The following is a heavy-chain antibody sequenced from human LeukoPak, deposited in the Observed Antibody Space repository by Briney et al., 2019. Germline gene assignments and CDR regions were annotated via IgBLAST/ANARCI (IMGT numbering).Heavy chain of an antibody. CDR1: GFTFDDYA. D-gene: IGHD3-10*01. CDR3: AKDIGVRGVIFRNWFDP. CDR2: ISWNSGSI. Sequence: PGGSLRLSCAASGFTFDDYAMHWVRQAPGKGLEWVSGISWNSGSIGYADSVKGRFTISRDNAKNSLYLQMNSLRAEDTALYYCAKDIGVRGVIFRNWFDPWGQGTLVTVSS. J-gene: IGHJ5*02. V-gene: IGHV3-9*01.